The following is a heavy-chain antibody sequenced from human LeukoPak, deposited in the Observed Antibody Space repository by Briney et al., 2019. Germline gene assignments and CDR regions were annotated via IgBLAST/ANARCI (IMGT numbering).Heavy chain of an antibody. D-gene: IGHD4-23*01. CDR2: ISSSGANT. Sequence: GGSLRLSCAASGFGFNDAAMTWVRQAPGKGLEWVSLISSSGANTYYADSVKGRFTISRDNSKNTLFLQMNSLRAEDTAMYYCVKDIQVTYWGQGTLVTVSS. J-gene: IGHJ4*02. CDR1: GFGFNDAA. V-gene: IGHV3-23*01. CDR3: VKDIQVTY.